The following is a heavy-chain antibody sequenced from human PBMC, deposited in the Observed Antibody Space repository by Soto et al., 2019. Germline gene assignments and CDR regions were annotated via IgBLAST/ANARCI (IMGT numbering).Heavy chain of an antibody. D-gene: IGHD5-18*01. Sequence: SETLSLTCTVSGGSISSYYWSWIRQPPGKGLEWIGYIYYSGSTNYNPSLKSRVTISVDTSKNQFSLKLSSVTAADTAVYYCARDLDTAMAYFDYWGQGTLVTVSS. V-gene: IGHV4-59*01. CDR2: IYYSGST. CDR1: GGSISSYY. J-gene: IGHJ4*02. CDR3: ARDLDTAMAYFDY.